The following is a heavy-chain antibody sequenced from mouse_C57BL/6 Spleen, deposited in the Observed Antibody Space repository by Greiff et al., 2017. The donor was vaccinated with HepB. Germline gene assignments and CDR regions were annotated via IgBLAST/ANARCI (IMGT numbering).Heavy chain of an antibody. J-gene: IGHJ4*01. V-gene: IGHV1-42*01. Sequence: VQLQQSGPELVKPGASVKISCKASGYSFTGYYMNWVKQSPEKSLEWIGEINPSTGGTTYNQKFKAKATLTVDKSSSTAYMQLKSLTSEDSAVYYCARSEYSYDEYYYAMNYGGQGTSVTVSS. D-gene: IGHD2-12*01. CDR2: INPSTGGT. CDR3: ARSEYSYDEYYYAMNY. CDR1: GYSFTGYY.